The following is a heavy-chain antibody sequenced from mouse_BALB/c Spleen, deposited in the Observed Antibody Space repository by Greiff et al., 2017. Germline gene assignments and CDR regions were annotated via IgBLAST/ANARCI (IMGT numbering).Heavy chain of an antibody. Sequence: VVESGAELVRPGTSVKVSCKASGYAFTNYLIEWVKQRPGQGLEWIGVINPGSGGTNYNEKFKGKATLTADKSSSTAYMQLSSLTSDDSAVYFCARYDGYYEAMDYWGQGTSVTVSS. V-gene: IGHV1-54*01. CDR3: ARYDGYYEAMDY. J-gene: IGHJ4*01. CDR2: INPGSGGT. CDR1: GYAFTNYL. D-gene: IGHD2-3*01.